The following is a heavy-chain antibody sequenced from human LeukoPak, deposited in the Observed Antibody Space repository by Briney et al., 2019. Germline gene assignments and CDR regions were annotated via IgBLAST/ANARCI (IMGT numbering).Heavy chain of an antibody. V-gene: IGHV4-39*07. Sequence: SETLSLTCTVSGGSISSSSYYWGWIRQPPGKGLEWIGNIYYSGSTYYNPSLKSRVTISVDTSKNQFSLKLSSVTAADTAVYYCARGGRYSSGCFDYWGQGTLVTVSS. D-gene: IGHD6-19*01. J-gene: IGHJ4*02. CDR3: ARGGRYSSGCFDY. CDR2: IYYSGST. CDR1: GGSISSSSYY.